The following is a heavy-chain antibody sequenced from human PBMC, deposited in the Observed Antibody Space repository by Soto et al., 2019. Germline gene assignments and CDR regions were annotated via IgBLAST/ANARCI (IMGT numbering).Heavy chain of an antibody. CDR3: ARLVRGNTAFDI. J-gene: IGHJ3*02. Sequence: PGESLKISCKGSVYSFTSYWISWVRQMPGKGLEWMGRINPSDSYTNYSPSFQGHVTISTDRSISTAYLQWSSLKASDTAMYYCARLVRGNTAFDIWDQGTMVTVSS. CDR1: VYSFTSYW. D-gene: IGHD2-15*01. CDR2: INPSDSYT. V-gene: IGHV5-10-1*01.